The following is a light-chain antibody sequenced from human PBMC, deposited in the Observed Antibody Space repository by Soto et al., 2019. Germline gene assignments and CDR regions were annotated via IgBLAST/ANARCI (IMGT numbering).Light chain of an antibody. CDR2: EVS. CDR1: TSDVGGYNY. Sequence: QSVLTQPASVSGSPGQSIAISCTGTTSDVGGYNYVSWYQQHRGKVPKLLIHEVSNRPSGVSNRFSGSKSGNTASLTISGLQAEDEADYYCLSKTSTISYVFGTGTKVTVL. CDR3: LSKTSTISYV. J-gene: IGLJ1*01. V-gene: IGLV2-14*01.